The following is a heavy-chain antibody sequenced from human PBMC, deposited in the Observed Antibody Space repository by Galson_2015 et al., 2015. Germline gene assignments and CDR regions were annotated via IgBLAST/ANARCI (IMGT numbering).Heavy chain of an antibody. V-gene: IGHV3-33*01. Sequence: SLRLSGAAAEVRFSNYGMHWVRQAPGKGLEWVAVIWYDGGNKYYADSVKGRFTISSDNSKNTLYLQMNSLRAEDTAVYFCARARNRGGGYYYYGMDVWGQGTTVTVSS. D-gene: IGHD1-14*01. J-gene: IGHJ6*02. CDR1: EVRFSNYG. CDR3: ARARNRGGGYYYYGMDV. CDR2: IWYDGGNK.